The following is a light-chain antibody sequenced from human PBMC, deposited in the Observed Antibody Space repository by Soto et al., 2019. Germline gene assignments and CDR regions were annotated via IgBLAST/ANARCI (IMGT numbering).Light chain of an antibody. CDR1: QTISNNY. CDR3: QQYGRSRLT. J-gene: IGKJ4*01. Sequence: EIVLTQSPGTLSLSPGERATLSCRASQTISNNYLAWYQQKLGQAPRLLIYGASGRATGIPDRFSGRGSGTDFTLTITSLEPEDFAVYYCQQYGRSRLTFGGGTKVEIK. V-gene: IGKV3-20*01. CDR2: GAS.